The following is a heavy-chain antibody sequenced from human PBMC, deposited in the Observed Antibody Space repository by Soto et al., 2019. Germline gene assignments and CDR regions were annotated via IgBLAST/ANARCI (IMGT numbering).Heavy chain of an antibody. CDR2: IIPTFGTA. J-gene: IGHJ6*02. D-gene: IGHD2-21*01. Sequence: QVQLVQSGAEVKKPGSSVKVSCKASGGTFSSYTISWVRQAPGQGLEWMGGIIPTFGTADYAKKFQGRVTITADESTSTGYMELSSLRSEDTALYYCARPSCGAACYYYGMDVWGQGTAVTVSS. CDR3: ARPSCGAACYYYGMDV. CDR1: GGTFSSYT. V-gene: IGHV1-69*12.